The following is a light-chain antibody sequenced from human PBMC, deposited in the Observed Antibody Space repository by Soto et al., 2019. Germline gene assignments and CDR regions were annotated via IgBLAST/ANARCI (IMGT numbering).Light chain of an antibody. CDR3: SSYAGTSYFV. CDR2: DVT. Sequence: QSVLTQPPSVSGSPGESVTISCTGTTSDVGGYNHVSWYQHHPGKVPKLIIYDVTKRPSGVPDRFYGSKSGNTASLTISGLQAEDEADYSCSSYAGTSYFVFGTGNKVTV. J-gene: IGLJ1*01. V-gene: IGLV2-11*01. CDR1: TSDVGGYNH.